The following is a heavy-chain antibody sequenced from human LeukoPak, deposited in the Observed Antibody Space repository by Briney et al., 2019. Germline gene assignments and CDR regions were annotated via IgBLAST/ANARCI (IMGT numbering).Heavy chain of an antibody. CDR3: ARLVGVSPWYYYGMDV. CDR2: IYSGGST. D-gene: IGHD1-26*01. V-gene: IGHV3-66*02. J-gene: IGHJ6*02. Sequence: PGGSLRLSCAASGFTVSSNYMSWVRQAPGKGLEWVSVIYSGGSTYYADSVKGRFTISRDNSKNTLYLQMNSLRAEDTAVYYCARLVGVSPWYYYGMDVWGQGTTVTVSS. CDR1: GFTVSSNY.